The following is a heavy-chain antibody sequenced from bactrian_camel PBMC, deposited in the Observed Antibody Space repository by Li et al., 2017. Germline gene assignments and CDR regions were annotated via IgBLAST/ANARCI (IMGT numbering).Heavy chain of an antibody. CDR1: GATGSTYT. D-gene: IGHD3*01. CDR2: ISRPGIS. V-gene: IGHV3S53*01. CDR3: ASAPGYALDPLGPREYKF. Sequence: PLVESGGGSVEAGGSLRLSCAASGATGSTYTMSWFRQAPGNEREAVAVISRPGISDYVDSVKGRFTISQDNAENTVTLQTNSLKPEDTAIYYCASAPGYALDPLGPREYKFWGQGTQVTVS. J-gene: IGHJ4*01.